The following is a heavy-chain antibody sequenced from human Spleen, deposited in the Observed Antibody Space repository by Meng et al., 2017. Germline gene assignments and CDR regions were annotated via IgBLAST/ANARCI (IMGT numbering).Heavy chain of an antibody. D-gene: IGHD6-13*01. J-gene: IGHJ4*02. V-gene: IGHV3-23*01. CDR2: ISGSVGNT. CDR1: GFNFINAY. Sequence: GESLKISCEGSGFNFINAYMTWVRQVPGKGLEWVSAISGSVGNTYYADSVKDRFTISRDNSKNTLYLHMNGLRAEDTAVYYCAKGHSSSWYSFGYYFDYWGQGTLVTVSS. CDR3: AKGHSSSWYSFGYYFDY.